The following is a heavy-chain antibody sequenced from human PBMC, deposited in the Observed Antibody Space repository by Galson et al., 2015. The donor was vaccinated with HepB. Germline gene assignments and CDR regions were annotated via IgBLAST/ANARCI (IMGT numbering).Heavy chain of an antibody. CDR1: GDSVSSNSAA. CDR2: TYYRSKWYN. CDR3: AREVQWLVPVSPFYYYGMDV. V-gene: IGHV6-1*01. D-gene: IGHD6-19*01. Sequence: CAISGDSVSSNSAAWNWIRQSPSRGLEWLGRTYYRSKWYNDYAVSVKSRITINPDTSKNQFSLQLNSVTPEDTAVYYCAREVQWLVPVSPFYYYGMDVWGQGTTVTVSS. J-gene: IGHJ6*02.